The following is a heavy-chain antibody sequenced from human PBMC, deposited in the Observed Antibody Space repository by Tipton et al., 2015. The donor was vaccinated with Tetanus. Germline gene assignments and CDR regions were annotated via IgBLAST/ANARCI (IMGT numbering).Heavy chain of an antibody. CDR1: GGSVSNGSYY. CDR2: IYYTGST. J-gene: IGHJ3*01. Sequence: TLSLTCTVSGGSVSNGSYYWNWIRQPPGKGLEWIGHIYYTGSTDYNPSLKSRVAISMDTSKNQIPLKLSSVTAADTAVYYCARRSYCSSSRCFDAFDLWGQGTMVTVSS. CDR3: ARRSYCSSSRCFDAFDL. D-gene: IGHD2-2*01. V-gene: IGHV4-61*01.